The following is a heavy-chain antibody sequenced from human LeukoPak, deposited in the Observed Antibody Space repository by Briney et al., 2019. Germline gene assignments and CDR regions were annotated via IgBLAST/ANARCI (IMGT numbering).Heavy chain of an antibody. D-gene: IGHD2-15*01. J-gene: IGHJ3*02. Sequence: GGSLRLSCAASGFTFSDYYMSWIRQAPGKGLEWVGRIRSKANGYTTAYGASVKGRFTISRDDLKRTTYVQMKSLKIEDTAVYYCTRLAGGDAFDIWGPGTMVTVSS. CDR3: TRLAGGDAFDI. CDR1: GFTFSDYY. V-gene: IGHV3-73*01. CDR2: IRSKANGYTT.